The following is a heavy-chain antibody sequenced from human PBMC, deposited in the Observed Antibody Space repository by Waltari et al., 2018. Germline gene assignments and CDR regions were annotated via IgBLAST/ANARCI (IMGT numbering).Heavy chain of an antibody. CDR3: GNGHRTQHDY. V-gene: IGHV3-7*01. J-gene: IGHJ4*02. CDR2: IRGDGNEK. Sequence: EVQLVESGGGLVQPGESLRLSCAASGFPFDVYWMTWVRQAPGKGLEWVANIRGDGNEKYYVDSVKGRFIISRDNAKNSVFLQMNSLRGEDTAVYFCGNGHRTQHDYWGQGTLVTVSS. CDR1: GFPFDVYW.